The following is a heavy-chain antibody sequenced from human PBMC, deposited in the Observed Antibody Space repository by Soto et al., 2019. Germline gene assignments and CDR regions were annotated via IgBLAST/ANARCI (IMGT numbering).Heavy chain of an antibody. Sequence: VGSLRLSCAASGFTFSSYGMHWVRQAPGKGLEWVAVISYDGSNKYYADSVKGRFTISRDNSKNTLYLQMNSLRAEDTAVYYCARVQYSSSWDHYYYYGMDVWGQGTTVTVSS. J-gene: IGHJ6*02. CDR1: GFTFSSYG. CDR3: ARVQYSSSWDHYYYYGMDV. D-gene: IGHD6-13*01. V-gene: IGHV3-30*03. CDR2: ISYDGSNK.